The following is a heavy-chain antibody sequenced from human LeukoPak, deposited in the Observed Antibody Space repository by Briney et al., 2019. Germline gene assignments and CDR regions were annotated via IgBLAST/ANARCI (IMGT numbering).Heavy chain of an antibody. V-gene: IGHV1-46*01. CDR2: INPSGGST. CDR3: ARDEAYSSTLGAFDI. CDR1: GYTFTSYY. Sequence: ASVKVSCKASGYTFTSYYMHWVRQAPGQGLEWMGIINPSGGSTSYAQKFQGRVTMTRDTSTTTAYMELRSLRSDDTAVYYCARDEAYSSTLGAFDIWGQGTMVTVSS. J-gene: IGHJ3*02. D-gene: IGHD6-13*01.